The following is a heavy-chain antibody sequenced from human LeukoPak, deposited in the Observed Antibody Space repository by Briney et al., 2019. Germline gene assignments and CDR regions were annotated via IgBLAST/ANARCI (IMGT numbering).Heavy chain of an antibody. CDR2: INPNSGGT. Sequence: ASVKVSCKASGYTFTGYYMHWVRQAPGQGLEWMGWINPNSGGTNYAQKFQGRVTMTRDTSISTAYMELSRLRSDDTAVYYCARERTKNNYGMDIWGQGTTVTVSS. D-gene: IGHD1/OR15-1a*01. J-gene: IGHJ6*02. V-gene: IGHV1-2*02. CDR3: ARERTKNNYGMDI. CDR1: GYTFTGYY.